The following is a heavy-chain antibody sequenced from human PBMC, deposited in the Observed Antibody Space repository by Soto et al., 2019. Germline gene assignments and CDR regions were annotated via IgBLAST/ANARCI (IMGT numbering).Heavy chain of an antibody. CDR3: AKDKSDKCCYSDSFEP. J-gene: IGHJ5*02. Sequence: SLRLSCEASGLHVDDYAMHWVRQAPGKGLEWVAGISCNICIIGYADSVKGRLNISRDNAKKSLYLQMNSLRAEDTALYYCAKDKSDKCCYSDSFEPLGKGKLLTVSP. D-gene: IGHD2-21*01. CDR2: ISCNICII. CDR1: GLHVDDYA. V-gene: IGHV3-9*01.